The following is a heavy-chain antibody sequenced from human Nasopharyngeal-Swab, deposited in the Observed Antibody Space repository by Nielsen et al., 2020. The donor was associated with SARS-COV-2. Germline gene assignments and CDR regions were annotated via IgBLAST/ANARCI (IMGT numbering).Heavy chain of an antibody. CDR3: ARGVDYADPFDY. V-gene: IGHV4-59*01. CDR1: GDSFSGFY. CDR2: IYYSGRT. Sequence: SETLSLTCAVYGDSFSGFYWNWIRQPPGKGLEWIGYIYYSGRTKYNPSLKSRVSISVDTSKNQFSLKLTSVIAADTAVYYCARGVDYADPFDYWGQGTLVTVSS. J-gene: IGHJ4*02. D-gene: IGHD4-17*01.